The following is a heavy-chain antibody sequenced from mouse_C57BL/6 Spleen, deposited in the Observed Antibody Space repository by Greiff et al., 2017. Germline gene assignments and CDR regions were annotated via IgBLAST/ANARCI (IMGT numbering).Heavy chain of an antibody. CDR1: GYTFTSYW. V-gene: IGHV1-69*01. CDR3: ARSDYGSSYVGAMDY. Sequence: VQLQQPGAELVMPGASVKLSCKASGYTFTSYWMHWVKQRPGQGLEWIGEIDPSDSYTNYNQKFKGKSTLTVDKSSSTAYMQLSSLTSEDSAVYYCARSDYGSSYVGAMDYWCQGTSVTVSS. CDR2: IDPSDSYT. J-gene: IGHJ4*01. D-gene: IGHD1-1*01.